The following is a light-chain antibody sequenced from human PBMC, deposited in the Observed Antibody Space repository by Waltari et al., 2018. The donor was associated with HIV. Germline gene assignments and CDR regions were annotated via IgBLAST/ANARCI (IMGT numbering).Light chain of an antibody. CDR1: QNVDDK. Sequence: DILLTQSPATISVSPGGRVTVSCRASQNVDDKLAWYQQKPGQSPRLLIYHSSVRAAGVPTRFGGAGSATNFTLTITSHQSEDFALYFCQQYHHWPPLTFGGGSRVELK. CDR2: HSS. V-gene: IGKV3D-15*01. CDR3: QQYHHWPPLT. J-gene: IGKJ4*01.